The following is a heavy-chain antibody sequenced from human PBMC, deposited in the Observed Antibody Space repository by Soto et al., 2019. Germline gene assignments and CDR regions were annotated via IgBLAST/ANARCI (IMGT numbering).Heavy chain of an antibody. V-gene: IGHV3-23*01. CDR1: GFTFSSYA. D-gene: IGHD3-22*01. J-gene: IGHJ4*02. Sequence: EVQLLESGGGLVQPGGSLRLSCAASGFTFSSYAMSGVRQAPGKGLEWVSAISGSGGRTYYADSVKGRFTISRDNSKNTLYLQMNSLRAEDTAVYYCAALIVVVMYPDYWGQGTLVTVSS. CDR3: AALIVVVMYPDY. CDR2: ISGSGGRT.